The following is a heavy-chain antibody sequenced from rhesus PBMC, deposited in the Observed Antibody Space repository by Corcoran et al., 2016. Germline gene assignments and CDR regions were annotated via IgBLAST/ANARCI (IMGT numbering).Heavy chain of an antibody. J-gene: IGHJ4*01. D-gene: IGHD6-13*01. CDR1: GGPIIGGHFY. Sequence: QVKLQESGPGLVKPLETLSLTAAVPGGPIIGGHFYWSWIRLPPGKGLGWIGGVYSSSGNTYYNPSLKSRVTISKYTSKNQFSLKLSSVTAADTAVYYCARESSWPTQYYFDYWGQGVLVTVSS. CDR3: ARESSWPTQYYFDY. V-gene: IGHV4S12*01. CDR2: VYSSSGNT.